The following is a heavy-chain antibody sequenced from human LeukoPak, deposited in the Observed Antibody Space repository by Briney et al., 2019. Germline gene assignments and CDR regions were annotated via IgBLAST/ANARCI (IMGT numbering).Heavy chain of an antibody. CDR2: INHSGST. CDR1: GGSFSGYY. D-gene: IGHD6-19*01. V-gene: IGHV4-34*01. J-gene: IGHJ4*02. CDR3: ASSSGWYYFDY. Sequence: PSETLSLTCAVCGGSFSGYYWSWIRQPPGKGLEWIGEINHSGSTNYNPSLKSRVTISVDTSKNQFSLKLSSVTDADTAVYYCASSSGWYYFDYWGQGTLVTVSS.